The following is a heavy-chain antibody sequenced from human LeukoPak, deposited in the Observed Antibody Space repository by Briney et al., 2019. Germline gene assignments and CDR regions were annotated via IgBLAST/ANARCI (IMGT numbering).Heavy chain of an antibody. J-gene: IGHJ6*03. D-gene: IGHD3-3*01. CDR3: ARAQRITIFGVVQPRTGHYYMDV. V-gene: IGHV1-46*01. Sequence: ASVKVSCKASGYTFTSYYMHWVRQAPGQGLEWMGIINPSGGSTSYAQKFQGRVTMTRDMSTSTVYMELSSLRSEDTAVYYCARAQRITIFGVVQPRTGHYYMDVWGKGTTVTVSS. CDR2: INPSGGST. CDR1: GYTFTSYY.